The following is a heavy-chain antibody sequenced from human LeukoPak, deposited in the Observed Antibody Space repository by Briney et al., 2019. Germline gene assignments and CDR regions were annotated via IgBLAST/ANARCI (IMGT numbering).Heavy chain of an antibody. J-gene: IGHJ4*02. Sequence: GGSLRLSCAASGFTFSSYEMNWVRQAPGKGLEWVSYISSSGSTIYYADSVKGRFTISRDNAKNSLYLQMNSLRAEDTAVYYCARDYYGSGTYSHPGDYWGQGTLVTVSS. CDR2: ISSSGSTI. CDR1: GFTFSSYE. V-gene: IGHV3-48*03. D-gene: IGHD3-10*01. CDR3: ARDYYGSGTYSHPGDY.